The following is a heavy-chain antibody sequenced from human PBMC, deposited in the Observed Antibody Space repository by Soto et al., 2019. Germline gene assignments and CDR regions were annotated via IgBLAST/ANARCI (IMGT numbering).Heavy chain of an antibody. V-gene: IGHV3-48*03. D-gene: IGHD3-22*01. CDR3: ARGVLYYYDSSGYPHWFDP. J-gene: IGHJ5*02. CDR1: GFTFSSYE. CDR2: ISSSGSII. Sequence: EVQLVESGGGLVQPGGSLRLSCAASGFTFSSYEVNWVRQAPGKGLEWVSYISSSGSIIYYADSVKGRFTISRDNAKNSLYLQMNSLRAEDTAVYYCARGVLYYYDSSGYPHWFDPWGQGTLVTVSS.